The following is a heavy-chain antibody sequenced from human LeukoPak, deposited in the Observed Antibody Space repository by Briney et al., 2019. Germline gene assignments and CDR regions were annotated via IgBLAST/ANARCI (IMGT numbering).Heavy chain of an antibody. J-gene: IGHJ4*02. CDR2: IFPNSGDT. CDR1: EYTFTGYY. V-gene: IGHV1-2*02. CDR3: AASGYSYVSFDY. D-gene: IGHD5-18*01. Sequence: ASVKVSCKASEYTFTGYYIHWVRQAPGQGLEWMGWIFPNSGDTNYAQKFQGRVTMTRDTSLSTAYMELSRLRSDDTAVYYCAASGYSYVSFDYWGQGTLVTVSS.